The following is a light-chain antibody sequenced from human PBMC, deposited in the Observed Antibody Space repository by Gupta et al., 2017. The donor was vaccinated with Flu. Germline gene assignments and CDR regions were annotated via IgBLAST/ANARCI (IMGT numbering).Light chain of an antibody. J-gene: IGLJ2*01. CDR2: EDR. CDR3: QSYDSSNHLI. V-gene: IGLV6-57*01. Sequence: NFVLTQPHSVSESPGKPVVISCTRSSGTIVSNYVQWFQQRPGTSPKTVIFEDRRRPSGVPDRFSGSIDSSSNSASLTISGLKTEDEADYYCQSYDSSNHLIFGGGT. CDR1: SGTIVSNY.